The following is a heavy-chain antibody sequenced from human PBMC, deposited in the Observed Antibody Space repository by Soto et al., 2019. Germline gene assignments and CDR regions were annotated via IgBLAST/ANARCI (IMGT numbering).Heavy chain of an antibody. CDR1: GYTFTSYG. Sequence: QVHLVQSGAEVKKPGASVKVSCKTSGYTFTSYGISWVRQAPGQGLEWLGWISGYDGRTNLAQKVQDRGTMTTGTSTSTVYMELRSLRSDDTAVYYCAREGDVPYYYYGMDVWGPGTTVTVSS. V-gene: IGHV1-18*01. J-gene: IGHJ6*02. D-gene: IGHD2-21*02. CDR3: AREGDVPYYYYGMDV. CDR2: ISGYDGRT.